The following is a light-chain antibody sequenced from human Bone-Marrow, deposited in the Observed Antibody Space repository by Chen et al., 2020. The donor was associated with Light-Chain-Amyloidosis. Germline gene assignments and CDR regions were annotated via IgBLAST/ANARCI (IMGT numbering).Light chain of an antibody. Sequence: SYELKLPPSVSVSQGQTARLTCSGDDLPTKYAYWYQQKPGQAPVLVIHRATERPSGISERFSGSSSGTTATLTISGVQAEDEADYHCQSADSSGTYEVIFGGGTKLTVL. CDR2: RAT. J-gene: IGLJ2*01. V-gene: IGLV3-25*03. CDR1: DLPTKY. CDR3: QSADSSGTYEVI.